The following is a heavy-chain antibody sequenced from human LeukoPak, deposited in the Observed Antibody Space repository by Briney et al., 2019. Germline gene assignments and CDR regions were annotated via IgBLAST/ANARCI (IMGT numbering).Heavy chain of an antibody. V-gene: IGHV3-9*01. CDR3: AKVRGTYSSGFFFDH. J-gene: IGHJ4*02. D-gene: IGHD6-19*01. CDR1: GFNFDDYA. Sequence: TGGSLRLSCGASGFNFDDYAMHWVRHVPGKGLEWISIISYNSGFRDYADSVKGRLTISRDNAKNTLYLEMNSLRAEDTAFYYCAKVRGTYSSGFFFDHWGRGTLVTVSS. CDR2: ISYNSGFR.